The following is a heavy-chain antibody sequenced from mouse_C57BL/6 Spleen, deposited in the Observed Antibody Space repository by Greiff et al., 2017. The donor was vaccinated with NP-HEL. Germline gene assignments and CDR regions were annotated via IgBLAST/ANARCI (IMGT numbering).Heavy chain of an antibody. CDR3: ARVLTGTDYFDY. CDR2: ISDGGSYT. J-gene: IGHJ2*01. V-gene: IGHV5-4*03. CDR1: GFTFSSYA. D-gene: IGHD4-1*01. Sequence: EVKLVESGGGLVKPGGSLKLSCAASGFTFSSYAMSWVRQTPEKRLEWVATISDGGSYTYYPDNVKGRFTISRDNAKNNLYLQMSHLKSEDTAMYYCARVLTGTDYFDYWGQGTTLTVSS.